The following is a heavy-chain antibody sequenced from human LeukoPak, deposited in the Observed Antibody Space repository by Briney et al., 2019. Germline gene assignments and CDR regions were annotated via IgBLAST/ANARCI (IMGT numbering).Heavy chain of an antibody. D-gene: IGHD3-16*02. Sequence: ASVKVSCKASGDTFSSYAISWVRQAPGQGLEWMGGIIPIFGTANYAQKFQGRVTITADKSTSTAYMELSSLRSEDTAVYYCARVVSPDYDYVWVSYRGNWFDPWGQGTLVTVSS. J-gene: IGHJ5*02. CDR3: ARVVSPDYDYVWVSYRGNWFDP. CDR1: GDTFSSYA. CDR2: IIPIFGTA. V-gene: IGHV1-69*06.